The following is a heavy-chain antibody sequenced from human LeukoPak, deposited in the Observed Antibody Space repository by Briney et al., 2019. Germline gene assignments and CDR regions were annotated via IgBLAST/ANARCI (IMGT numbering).Heavy chain of an antibody. CDR2: IYSGGST. J-gene: IGHJ6*02. V-gene: IGHV3-53*01. CDR3: VREYYYYGMDV. Sequence: PGGSLRLSCAASGFTVSSNYMSWVRQAPGKGLEWVSVIYSGGSTYYADSVKGRFTISRDNSKNTLYLQMNSLRAEDTAVYYCVREYYYYGMDVWGQGTTVTVSS. CDR1: GFTVSSNY.